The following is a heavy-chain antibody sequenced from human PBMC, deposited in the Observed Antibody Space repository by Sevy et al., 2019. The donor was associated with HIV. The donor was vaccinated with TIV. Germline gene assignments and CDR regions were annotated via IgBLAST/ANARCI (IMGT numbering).Heavy chain of an antibody. CDR1: GGSISSGGYY. V-gene: IGHV4-31*03. CDR3: ARVSSLIVVVPAAIEDYYYYMDV. J-gene: IGHJ6*03. Sequence: SETLSLTCTVSGGSISSGGYYWSWIRQHPGKGLEWIGYIYYSGSTYYNPSLKSRVTISVDTSKNQFSLKLSSVTAAYTAVYYCARVSSLIVVVPAAIEDYYYYMDVWGKGTTVTVSS. D-gene: IGHD2-2*01. CDR2: IYYSGST.